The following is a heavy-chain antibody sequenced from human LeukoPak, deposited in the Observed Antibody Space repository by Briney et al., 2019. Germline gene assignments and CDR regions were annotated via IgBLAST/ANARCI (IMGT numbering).Heavy chain of an antibody. Sequence: SETLSLTCTVSGGSISSYYWSWIRQPPGKGLEWIGYIYYSGSTNYNPSLKSRVTISVDTSKNQFSLKLSSVTAADTAVYYCARQRGNWGEPRYYFDYWGQGTLVTVSS. CDR1: GGSISSYY. CDR2: IYYSGST. J-gene: IGHJ4*02. D-gene: IGHD7-27*01. V-gene: IGHV4-59*08. CDR3: ARQRGNWGEPRYYFDY.